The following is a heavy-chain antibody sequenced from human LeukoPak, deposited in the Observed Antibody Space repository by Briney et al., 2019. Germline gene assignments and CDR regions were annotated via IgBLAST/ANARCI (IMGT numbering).Heavy chain of an antibody. Sequence: GGSLRLSCAASGFTFSSYAMHWVRQAPGKGLEYVSAISSNGGSTYYANSVKDRFTISRDNSKNTLYLQMGSLRAEDMAVYYCARDGEDIVVVPAATENHYYYYYMDVWGKGTTVTVSS. V-gene: IGHV3-64*01. CDR2: ISSNGGST. D-gene: IGHD2-2*01. CDR3: ARDGEDIVVVPAATENHYYYYYMDV. J-gene: IGHJ6*03. CDR1: GFTFSSYA.